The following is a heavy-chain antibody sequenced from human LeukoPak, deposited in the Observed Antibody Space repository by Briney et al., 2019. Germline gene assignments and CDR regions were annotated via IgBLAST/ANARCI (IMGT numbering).Heavy chain of an antibody. CDR2: IYPGDSDT. Sequence: GESLKISCKGSGYIFTTYWIGWARQMPGKGLEWMGIIYPGDSDTRYSPSFQGHVTISADSSSSTAYLQWSSLKTSDTAIYYCASRKKGMATAGFDYWGQGTLVTVSS. CDR1: GYIFTTYW. V-gene: IGHV5-51*01. CDR3: ASRKKGMATAGFDY. J-gene: IGHJ4*02. D-gene: IGHD5-24*01.